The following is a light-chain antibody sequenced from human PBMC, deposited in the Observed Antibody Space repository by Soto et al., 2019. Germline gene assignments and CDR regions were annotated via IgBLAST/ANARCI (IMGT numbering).Light chain of an antibody. V-gene: IGKV1-5*03. CDR1: QTISSW. CDR2: KAS. Sequence: TQMTQSPSTLSGSVGDRGTITCRASQTISSWLAWYQQKPGKAPKLLIYKASTLKSGVPSRFSGSGSGTEFTLTISSLQPDDFATYYCQHYNSYSEAFGQGTKVDIK. J-gene: IGKJ1*01. CDR3: QHYNSYSEA.